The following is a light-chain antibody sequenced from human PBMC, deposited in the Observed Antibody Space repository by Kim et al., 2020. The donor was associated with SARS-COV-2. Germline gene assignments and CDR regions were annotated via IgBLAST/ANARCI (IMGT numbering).Light chain of an antibody. V-gene: IGKV1D-12*01. Sequence: ACGGNRVPITCRAGQDISSWLGWYKQKPGKAPKVLIYEESNLQSGGPARWSGSGSGTDFTLTTNALQPEDFATCYCQQTHSCPLTFGGGTKVDIK. CDR2: EES. CDR1: QDISSW. J-gene: IGKJ4*01. CDR3: QQTHSCPLT.